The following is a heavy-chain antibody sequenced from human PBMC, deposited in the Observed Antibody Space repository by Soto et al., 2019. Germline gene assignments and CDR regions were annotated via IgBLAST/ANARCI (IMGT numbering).Heavy chain of an antibody. CDR3: ARAVAVPADFDY. J-gene: IGHJ4*02. Sequence: QVQLVQSGAEEKKPGASVKVSCKASGYTFTGYAMHWVRQAPGQRLEWMGWINAGNGNTKYSQKFQGRVTISRDTSASNDYMELSSLGSEDTAVYYCARAVAVPADFDYWGQGTLVTVSS. CDR2: INAGNGNT. CDR1: GYTFTGYA. V-gene: IGHV1-3*05. D-gene: IGHD6-19*01.